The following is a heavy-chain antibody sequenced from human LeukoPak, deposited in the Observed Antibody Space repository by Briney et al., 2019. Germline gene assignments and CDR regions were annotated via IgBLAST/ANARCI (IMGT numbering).Heavy chain of an antibody. D-gene: IGHD6-19*01. V-gene: IGHV4-59*08. Sequence: SETLSLTCTVSGGSISSYYWSWIRQPPGKGLEWIGYISYGGTTKYNPSLKSRVTLSVDTSKNQLSLKVASVTAADTAVYYCARPDYSSGWYNFDYWGQGTLVTVSS. CDR3: ARPDYSSGWYNFDY. J-gene: IGHJ4*02. CDR1: GGSISSYY. CDR2: ISYGGTT.